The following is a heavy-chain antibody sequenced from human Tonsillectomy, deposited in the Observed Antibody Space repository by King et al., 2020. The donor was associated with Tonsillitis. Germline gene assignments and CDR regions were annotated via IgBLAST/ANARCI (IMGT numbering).Heavy chain of an antibody. D-gene: IGHD1-26*01. CDR1: GFPFRSYA. CDR2: TSYDGGNK. CDR3: VRGGWVGATPSYYYYYYYMDV. Sequence: VQLVESGGGVVQPGRSLRLSCAASGFPFRSYAMHWVRQAPGKGLEWVAVTSYDGGNKDYADSVQGRFTISRDNSKNTLDLQMKSLRPEDTAMYYCVRGGWVGATPSYYYYYYYMDVWGKGTTVTVSS. V-gene: IGHV3-30*01. J-gene: IGHJ6*03.